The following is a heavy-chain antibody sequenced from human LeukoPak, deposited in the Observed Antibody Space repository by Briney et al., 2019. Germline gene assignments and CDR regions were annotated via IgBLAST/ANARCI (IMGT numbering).Heavy chain of an antibody. V-gene: IGHV1-18*01. D-gene: IGHD1-1*01. CDR1: GYSFTNYG. CDR2: ISAYNGNT. CDR3: ARDLSRATGTTDSYFDY. Sequence: GESLRISCKGSGYSFTNYGINWVRQAPGQGLEWMGWISAYNGNTNYAQNFQGRVTMTTDTSTSTAYMGLRSLRSDDTAVYYCARDLSRATGTTDSYFDYWGQGTLVTVSS. J-gene: IGHJ4*02.